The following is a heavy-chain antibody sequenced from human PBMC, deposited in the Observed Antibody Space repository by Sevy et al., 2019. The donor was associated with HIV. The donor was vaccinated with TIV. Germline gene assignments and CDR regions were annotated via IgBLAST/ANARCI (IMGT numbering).Heavy chain of an antibody. J-gene: IGHJ6*02. CDR3: VRSRIRGNGMDV. CDR2: IYWDEDK. CDR1: GFSLSTAGVG. V-gene: IGHV2-5*02. Sequence: SGPTLVKPTQTLTLTCTFSGFSLSTAGVGVGWIRQPPGKALECLALIYWDEDKRYRTSLRSRLTINKDTSKNQVVLTMTNMDPVDTATYYSVRSRIRGNGMDVWGQGTTVTVSS.